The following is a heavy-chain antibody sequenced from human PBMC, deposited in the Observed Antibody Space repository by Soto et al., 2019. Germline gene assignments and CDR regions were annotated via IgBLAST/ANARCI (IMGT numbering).Heavy chain of an antibody. D-gene: IGHD5-18*01. Sequence: VQLVESGGGVVQPGRSLTLSCAAPEFTFSIYGMHWVRQAPGKGPEWVAVVSHDGRNKYYGDSVKGRFSVSREESKNTVFLQMNSLRVEDTAVYYCAKDRSGYGYDRMDVWGQGTMVTVSS. CDR3: AKDRSGYGYDRMDV. CDR2: VSHDGRNK. J-gene: IGHJ6*02. CDR1: EFTFSIYG. V-gene: IGHV3-30*18.